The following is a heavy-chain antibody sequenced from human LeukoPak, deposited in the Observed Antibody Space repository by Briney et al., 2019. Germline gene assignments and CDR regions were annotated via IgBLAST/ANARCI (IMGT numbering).Heavy chain of an antibody. CDR1: QFTFNNNA. Sequence: PGGSLRLSCAASQFTFNNNAMSWVRQAPGKGLEWVSGLSGDSSSIYYAASVKGRFTISRDNSKNMLYLQMNSLRAEDTAVYYCTRFRGSGSSNLYSFDYWGQGSLVTVAP. D-gene: IGHD3-10*01. J-gene: IGHJ4*02. V-gene: IGHV3-23*01. CDR3: TRFRGSGSSNLYSFDY. CDR2: LSGDSSSI.